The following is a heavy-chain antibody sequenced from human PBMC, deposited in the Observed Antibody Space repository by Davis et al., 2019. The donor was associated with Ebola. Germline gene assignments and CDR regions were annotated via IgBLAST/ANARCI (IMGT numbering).Heavy chain of an antibody. J-gene: IGHJ3*02. CDR1: GYRFTSYY. CDR2: INPITGGT. D-gene: IGHD3-22*01. CDR3: AREGGRYYDSSGYVFNI. V-gene: IGHV1-46*01. Sequence: ASVKVSCKASGYRFTSYYMHWVRQAPRQGLEWMGIINPITGGTSYAQNFQVRVNMTRDTSTSTVDMELSSLRSEDTAVYYCAREGGRYYDSSGYVFNIWGQGTMVKVSS.